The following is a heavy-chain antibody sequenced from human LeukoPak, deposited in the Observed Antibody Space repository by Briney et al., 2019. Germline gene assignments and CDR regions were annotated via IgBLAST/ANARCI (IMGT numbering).Heavy chain of an antibody. CDR3: ARVAAAAGTVSGMDV. J-gene: IGHJ6*02. D-gene: IGHD6-13*01. Sequence: KPSETLSLTCTVSGGSISSYYWSWIRQPAGKGLEWIGYIYYSGSTNYNPSLKSRVTISVDTSKNQFSLKLSSVTAADTAVYYCARVAAAAGTVSGMDVWGQGTTVTVSS. CDR2: IYYSGST. V-gene: IGHV4-59*01. CDR1: GGSISSYY.